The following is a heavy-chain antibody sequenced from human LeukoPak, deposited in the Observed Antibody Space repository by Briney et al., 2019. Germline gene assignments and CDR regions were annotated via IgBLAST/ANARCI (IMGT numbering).Heavy chain of an antibody. CDR2: IYPGESDT. D-gene: IGHD3-10*01. CDR3: ARPRTLVRGTIGYYFDY. Sequence: GESLKISCKGSGYTFTSYWIGWVPQLPGKGLEWMGSIYPGESDTRYSPSFEGPVTISADRSISTTSLQWSSLQASDTAMYYCARPRTLVRGTIGYYFDYWGQGTLVTVSS. CDR1: GYTFTSYW. J-gene: IGHJ4*02. V-gene: IGHV5-51*01.